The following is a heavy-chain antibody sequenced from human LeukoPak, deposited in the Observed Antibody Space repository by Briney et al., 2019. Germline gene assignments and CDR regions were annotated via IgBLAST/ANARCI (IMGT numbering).Heavy chain of an antibody. CDR3: VRDGIRDIPGVITIRYDY. V-gene: IGHV3-7*05. Sequence: GGSLRLSCSASAFTFSLYWMTWVRQAPGKGLEWVATIKEDGSDKYYVDSVRGRFTISRDNAENSLYLQMNSLAAEDTALYYCVRDGIRDIPGVITIRYDYWGQGTLVTVSS. CDR1: AFTFSLYW. D-gene: IGHD3-10*01. CDR2: IKEDGSDK. J-gene: IGHJ4*02.